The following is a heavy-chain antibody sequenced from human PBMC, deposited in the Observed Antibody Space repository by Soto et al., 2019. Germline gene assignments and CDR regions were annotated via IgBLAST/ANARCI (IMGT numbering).Heavy chain of an antibody. V-gene: IGHV1-69*02. CDR1: GGTFSSYT. J-gene: IGHJ4*02. CDR3: ARAQVTYGDYIPWGTFDY. Sequence: QVQLVQSGAEVKKPGSSVKVSCKASGGTFSSYTISWVRQAPGQGLEWMGRIIPILGIANYAQKFQGRVTITADNATSTAYMELSSLRSEDTAVYYCARAQVTYGDYIPWGTFDYWGQGTLVTVSS. CDR2: IIPILGIA. D-gene: IGHD4-17*01.